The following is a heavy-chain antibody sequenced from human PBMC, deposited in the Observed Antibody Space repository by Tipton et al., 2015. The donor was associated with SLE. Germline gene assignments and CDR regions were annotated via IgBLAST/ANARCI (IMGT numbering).Heavy chain of an antibody. CDR3: ARAFGVSRGWFDP. CDR2: IIPIFGTP. CDR1: GYTFTSYG. V-gene: IGHV1-69*05. D-gene: IGHD3-10*01. J-gene: IGHJ5*02. Sequence: QSGPEVKKLGASVKVSCKASGYTFTSYGISWVRQAPGQGLEWMGRIIPIFGTPNYAQKFQGRVTITTDESTSTAYMELSSLRSEDTAVYYCARAFGVSRGWFDPWGQGTLVTVSS.